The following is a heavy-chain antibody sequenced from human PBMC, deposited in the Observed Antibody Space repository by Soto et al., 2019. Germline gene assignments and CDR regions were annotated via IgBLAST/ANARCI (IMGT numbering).Heavy chain of an antibody. D-gene: IGHD6-19*01. CDR1: GGSFSGFY. CDR3: AKAKSLRSVRGSSFDS. J-gene: IGHJ4*02. Sequence: SETLSLTCAVYGGSFSGFYWTWIRQPPGTGLEWIGEINHSGSTNYNPSLKSRVIISVDTSKNQFSLKLTSVTTEDTARYYCAKAKSLRSVRGSSFDSWGQGALVTVSS. V-gene: IGHV4-34*01. CDR2: INHSGST.